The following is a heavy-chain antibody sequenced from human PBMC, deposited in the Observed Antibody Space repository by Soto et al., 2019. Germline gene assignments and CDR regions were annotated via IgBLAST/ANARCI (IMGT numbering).Heavy chain of an antibody. CDR2: IIPIFGTA. D-gene: IGHD3-22*01. CDR1: GGTFSSYA. CDR3: ARDFYYDSSGYYYHVY. V-gene: IGHV1-69*13. Sequence: ASVKVSCKASGGTFSSYAISWVRQAPGQGLEWMGGIIPIFGTANYAQKFQGRVTITADESTSTAYMELSSLRSEDTAVYYCARDFYYDSSGYYYHVYWGQGTLVTVSP. J-gene: IGHJ4*02.